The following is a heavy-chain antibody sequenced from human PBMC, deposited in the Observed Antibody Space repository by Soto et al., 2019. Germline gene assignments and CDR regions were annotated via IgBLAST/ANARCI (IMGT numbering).Heavy chain of an antibody. Sequence: GGSLRLSCAASGFTFSSYAMSWVRQAPGKGLEWVSAISGSGGSTYYADSVKGRFTISRDNSKNTLYLQMNSLRAEDTAVYYCAKEKVGYDPGNYYYYMDVWGKGTTVTVSS. CDR1: GFTFSSYA. J-gene: IGHJ6*03. V-gene: IGHV3-23*01. D-gene: IGHD5-12*01. CDR2: ISGSGGST. CDR3: AKEKVGYDPGNYYYYMDV.